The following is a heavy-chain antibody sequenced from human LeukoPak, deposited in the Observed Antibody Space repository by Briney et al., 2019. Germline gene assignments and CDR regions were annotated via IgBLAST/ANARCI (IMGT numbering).Heavy chain of an antibody. CDR2: ISSSSSYI. D-gene: IGHD4-23*01. J-gene: IGHJ3*02. CDR3: AKEGGNLGAFDI. Sequence: GGSLRLSCAASGFTFSSYSMNWVRQAPGKGLEWVSSISSSSSYIYYAGSVKGRFTISRDNAKNSLYLQMNSLRAEDTALYYCAKEGGNLGAFDIWGQGTMVTVSS. CDR1: GFTFSSYS. V-gene: IGHV3-21*04.